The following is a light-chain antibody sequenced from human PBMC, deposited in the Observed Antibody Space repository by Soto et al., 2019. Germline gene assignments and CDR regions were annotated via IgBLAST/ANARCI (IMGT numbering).Light chain of an antibody. CDR2: KVS. CDR3: MQGTHWPFT. J-gene: IGKJ2*01. Sequence: DVVMTQSPLSLPVTLGQPASISCTSSQSIVYTSNGLTFLNWFQQRPGQSPRRLIYKVSNRDSGVPDRFSGSGSGTQFTLKISRVEAEDVGLYYCMQGTHWPFTFGQGTKLEIK. V-gene: IGKV2-30*01. CDR1: QSIVYTSNGLTF.